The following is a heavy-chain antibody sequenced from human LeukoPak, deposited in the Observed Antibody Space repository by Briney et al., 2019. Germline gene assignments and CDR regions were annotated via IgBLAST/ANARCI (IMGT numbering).Heavy chain of an antibody. CDR2: IVVGSGNT. D-gene: IGHD6-19*01. J-gene: IGHJ4*02. CDR3: ARPAVAGTGGFDY. CDR1: GFTFTSSA. V-gene: IGHV1-58*02. Sequence: SVKVSCKASGFTFTSSAMQWVRQARGQRLEWIGWIVVGSGNTNYAQKFQGRVTITADESTSTAYMELSSLRSEDTAVYYCARPAVAGTGGFDYWGQGTLVTVSS.